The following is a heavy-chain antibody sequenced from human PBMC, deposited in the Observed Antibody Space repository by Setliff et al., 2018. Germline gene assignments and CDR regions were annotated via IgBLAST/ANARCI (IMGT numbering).Heavy chain of an antibody. CDR3: ARGHTTVSTGY. CDR2: IYYTGTT. J-gene: IGHJ4*02. CDR1: GGSVSSTSYY. V-gene: IGHV4-39*07. D-gene: IGHD4-17*01. Sequence: SETLSLTCTVSGGSVSSTSYYWGWIRQPPGKGLEWIGTIYYTGTTYTDSVKGRFTISRDNAKNSLYLQMNSLRAEDMAVYYCARGHTTVSTGYWGQGTLVTVSS.